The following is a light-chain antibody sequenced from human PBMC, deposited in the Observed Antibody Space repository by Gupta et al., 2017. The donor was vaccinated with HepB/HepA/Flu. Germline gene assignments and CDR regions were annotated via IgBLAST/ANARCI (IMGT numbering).Light chain of an antibody. CDR3: SSYTSSSTLDV. CDR2: DVS. J-gene: IGLJ1*01. Sequence: ALTQTAPASGSPGETITISCTGTSSDVGGYNYVSWYQQHPGKAPKLMIYDVSNRPSGVSNRFSGSKSGNTASLTISGLQAEDEADYYCSSYTSSSTLDVFGTGTKVTVL. V-gene: IGLV2-14*01. CDR1: SSDVGGYNY.